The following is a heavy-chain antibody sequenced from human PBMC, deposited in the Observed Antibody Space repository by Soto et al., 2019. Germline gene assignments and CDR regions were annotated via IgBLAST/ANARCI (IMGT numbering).Heavy chain of an antibody. J-gene: IGHJ4*02. D-gene: IGHD1-26*01. CDR3: ASEFVGARGGFDY. CDR2: IYSSGST. V-gene: IGHV4-59*01. Sequence: QVQLQESGPGLVKPSETLSLTCTVSGGSISSYYWSLIRQPPRKGLEWIGYIYSSGSTNYNPSLKSRGTISVDTSKNQISLKLSSETAADTAVYYCASEFVGARGGFDYWAKGTLVTVSS. CDR1: GGSISSYY.